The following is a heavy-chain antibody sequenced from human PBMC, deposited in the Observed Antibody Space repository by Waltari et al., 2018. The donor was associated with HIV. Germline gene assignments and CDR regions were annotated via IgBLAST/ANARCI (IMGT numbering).Heavy chain of an antibody. D-gene: IGHD4-17*01. CDR3: ARFFPTATTTGWYLDL. V-gene: IGHV1-18*01. Sequence: QVHLVKSGAELNKTGASVKLSCTASGYTFTNFVIHWMRQAPGQGLEWIGWLNSYNGDTKYAQKVQDRVTMTTDTATSTAYMELRSLRSDDTAVYYCARFFPTATTTGWYLDLWGPGTLVTMSS. CDR1: GYTFTNFV. J-gene: IGHJ2*01. CDR2: LNSYNGDT.